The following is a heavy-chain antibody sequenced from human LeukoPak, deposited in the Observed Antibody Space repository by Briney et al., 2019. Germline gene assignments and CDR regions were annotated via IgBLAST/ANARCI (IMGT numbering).Heavy chain of an antibody. CDR2: IYYSGNT. CDR3: ARAYSGYDFFDY. CDR1: GDSIRSYNYF. D-gene: IGHD5-12*01. V-gene: IGHV4-39*07. J-gene: IGHJ4*02. Sequence: PSETLSLTCTVSGDSIRSYNYFWGWIRQPPGKGLEWIGSIYYSGNTYYNPSLKSRVTISVDTSKNQFSLKLSSVTAADTAVYYCARAYSGYDFFDYWGQGTLVTVSS.